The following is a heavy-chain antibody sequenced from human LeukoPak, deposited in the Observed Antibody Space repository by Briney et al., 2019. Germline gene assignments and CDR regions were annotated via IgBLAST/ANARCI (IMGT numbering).Heavy chain of an antibody. J-gene: IGHJ4*02. CDR1: GFTFSSYS. CDR2: ISSSGNDI. CDR3: ARDKQSSGWYYFDY. V-gene: IGHV3-21*01. D-gene: IGHD6-19*01. Sequence: GGSLRLSXAASGFTFSSYSMNWVRQAPGEGLGWVSPISSSGNDIYYADSVKGRFTISRDNAKNSVFLQMSSLRAEDTAVYYCARDKQSSGWYYFDYWGQGALVTVSS.